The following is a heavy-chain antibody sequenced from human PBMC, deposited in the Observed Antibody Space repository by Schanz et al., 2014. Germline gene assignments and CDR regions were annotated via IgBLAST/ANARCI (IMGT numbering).Heavy chain of an antibody. CDR1: GLIFSTYT. J-gene: IGHJ6*02. CDR2: ISFSGNTI. Sequence: EVHLLESGGGLVQPGGSLRLSCAASGLIFSTYTLNWVRQAPGKGLEWISYISFSGNTIYYADSVKGRFTISRDNAKNSVFLQMNRLRAEDTAVYYCATEGPRGTRHPINYYYAMDNWGQGTKVTV. D-gene: IGHD6-6*01. V-gene: IGHV3-48*01. CDR3: ATEGPRGTRHPINYYYAMDN.